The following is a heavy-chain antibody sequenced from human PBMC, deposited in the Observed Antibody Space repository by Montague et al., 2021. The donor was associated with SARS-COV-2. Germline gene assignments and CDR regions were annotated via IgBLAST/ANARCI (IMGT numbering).Heavy chain of an antibody. J-gene: IGHJ4*02. V-gene: IGHV4-31*03. CDR2: IYHTGST. CDR1: GGSISGSLCY. CDR3: VRVRFCGSTGYNAGICGDFDS. D-gene: IGHD2-2*01. Sequence: TLSLTCTVSGGSISGSLCYWGWIRQHPGKGLEWIGYIYHTGSTDYDPSLKSRLTISLDASKRDFSLHLSSVTAADTAVYYCVRVRFCGSTGYNAGICGDFDSWGQGILVTVSS.